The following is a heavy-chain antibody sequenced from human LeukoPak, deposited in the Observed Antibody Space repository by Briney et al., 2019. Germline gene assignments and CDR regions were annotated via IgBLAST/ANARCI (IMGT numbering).Heavy chain of an antibody. Sequence: GGSLRLSCAASGFTFSSYGMHWVRQAPGKGLEWVAVISYDGSSKYYADSVKGRFTISRDNSKNTLYLQMNSLRAEDTAVYYCAKVDGITMVRGVMAHPLDYWGQGTLVTVSS. CDR1: GFTFSSYG. D-gene: IGHD3-10*01. J-gene: IGHJ4*02. CDR2: ISYDGSSK. CDR3: AKVDGITMVRGVMAHPLDY. V-gene: IGHV3-30*18.